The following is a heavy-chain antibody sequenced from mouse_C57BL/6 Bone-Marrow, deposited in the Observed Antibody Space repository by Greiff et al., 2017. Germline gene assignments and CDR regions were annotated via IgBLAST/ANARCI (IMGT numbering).Heavy chain of an antibody. CDR1: GFSLSTSGMG. CDR2: IYWDDDK. Sequence: QVTLKESGPGILQSSQTLSLTCSFSGFSLSTSGMGVSWIRQPSGKGLEWLAHIYWDDDKRYNPSLKSRLTISKDTSRNQVFLKITSVDTADTATYYCARRAGDGYGWYFDVWGTGTTVTVSS. J-gene: IGHJ1*03. V-gene: IGHV8-12*01. D-gene: IGHD2-2*01. CDR3: ARRAGDGYGWYFDV.